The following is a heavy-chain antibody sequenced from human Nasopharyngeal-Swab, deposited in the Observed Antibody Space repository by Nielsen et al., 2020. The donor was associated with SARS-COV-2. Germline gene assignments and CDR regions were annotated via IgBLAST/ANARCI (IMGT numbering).Heavy chain of an antibody. CDR3: ANVQAHYGMDV. CDR1: GYTFTSNG. J-gene: IGHJ6*02. Sequence: ASVKVSCKASGYTFTSNGISWVRQAPGQGLEWMGWITAYNGNTYYAQKFQGRVTMTTDTSASTAYMELRGLRSDDTAFYYCANVQAHYGMDVWGHGTTVTVSS. CDR2: ITAYNGNT. V-gene: IGHV1-18*01. D-gene: IGHD1-1*01.